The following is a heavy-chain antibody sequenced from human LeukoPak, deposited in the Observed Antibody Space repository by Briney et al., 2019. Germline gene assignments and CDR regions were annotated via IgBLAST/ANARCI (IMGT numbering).Heavy chain of an antibody. V-gene: IGHV1-2*06. Sequence: ASVKVSCKASGYTFTGYYMHWVRQAPGQGLEWMGRINPNSGGTNYAQKFQGRVTMTRDTSISTAYMELSRLRSDDTAVYYCARVVSGSYYFDYWGQRTLVTVSS. CDR3: ARVVSGSYYFDY. CDR2: INPNSGGT. J-gene: IGHJ4*02. CDR1: GYTFTGYY. D-gene: IGHD1-26*01.